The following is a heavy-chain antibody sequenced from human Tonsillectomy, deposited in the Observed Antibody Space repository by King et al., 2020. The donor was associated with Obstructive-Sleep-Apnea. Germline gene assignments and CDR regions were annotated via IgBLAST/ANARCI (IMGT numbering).Heavy chain of an antibody. V-gene: IGHV4-31*03. CDR3: ARGSPYYFDY. D-gene: IGHD3-10*01. J-gene: IGHJ4*02. CDR2: IYYGGST. CDR1: GGSISSDCYY. Sequence: QLQESGPGLVKPSQTLSLTCIVSGGSISSDCYYWGWIRQHPGKGLGWISYIYYGGSTYYNPSLKSRVTISVDTSKNQLSLKLSSMTAADTAVYYCARGSPYYFDYWGQGTLVTVSS.